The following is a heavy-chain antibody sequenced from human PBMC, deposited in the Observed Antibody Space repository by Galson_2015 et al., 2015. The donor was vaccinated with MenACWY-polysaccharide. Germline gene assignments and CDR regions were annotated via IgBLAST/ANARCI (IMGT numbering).Heavy chain of an antibody. CDR3: ARGYSAYD. CDR2: IKSDGSST. D-gene: IGHD5-12*01. Sequence: SLRLSCAASGFTFSTYWMHWVRQAPGKGLVWVSRIKSDGSSTNYADSVKGRFTISRDNAKNTLYLQMNSLRAEDTALYYCARGYSAYDWGQGTQVTVAA. J-gene: IGHJ4*02. V-gene: IGHV3-74*01. CDR1: GFTFSTYW.